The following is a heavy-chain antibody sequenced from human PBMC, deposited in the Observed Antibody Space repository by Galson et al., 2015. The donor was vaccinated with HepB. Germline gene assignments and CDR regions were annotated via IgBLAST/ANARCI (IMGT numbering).Heavy chain of an antibody. D-gene: IGHD3-16*01. CDR1: GFSFSTYW. Sequence: SLRLSCAASGFSFSTYWMSWVRQYPGKGLEWVANTNGDGSEKSYVDSVKGRFTISRDKAKNSLYLQMNSLRAEDTALYYCARGGPRGTFDFWGQGTLVTVSS. V-gene: IGHV3-7*03. J-gene: IGHJ4*02. CDR2: TNGDGSEK. CDR3: ARGGPRGTFDF.